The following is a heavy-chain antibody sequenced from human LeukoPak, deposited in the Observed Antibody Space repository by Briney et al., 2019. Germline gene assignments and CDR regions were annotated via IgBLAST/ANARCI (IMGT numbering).Heavy chain of an antibody. J-gene: IGHJ4*02. CDR3: ARLAAAGHSDY. V-gene: IGHV3-64D*06. CDR1: GFTFSSYG. Sequence: GRSLRLSCAASGFTFSSYGMLWVRQAPGKGLEYVSAISSNGRDTYYAASVRGRFSISRVNSNNTLYLQMSSLRPEDTAMYYCARLAAAGHSDYWGQGSLVAVSS. CDR2: ISSNGRDT. D-gene: IGHD6-13*01.